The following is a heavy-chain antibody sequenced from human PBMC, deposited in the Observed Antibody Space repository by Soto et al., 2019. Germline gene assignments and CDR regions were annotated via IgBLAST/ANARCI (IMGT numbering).Heavy chain of an antibody. V-gene: IGHV4-59*01. CDR3: AAAPNWAYFDF. J-gene: IGHJ4*02. CDR1: SGSISTYY. CDR2: IYYNGST. D-gene: IGHD7-27*01. Sequence: SETLSLTCTVSSGSISTYYWSWVRQPPGKGLEWIGYIYYNGSTNCKPSLKTRVAISMDTSKNQFSLNLSSVTAADTAVYYCAAAPNWAYFDFLGLGTLVTSPQ.